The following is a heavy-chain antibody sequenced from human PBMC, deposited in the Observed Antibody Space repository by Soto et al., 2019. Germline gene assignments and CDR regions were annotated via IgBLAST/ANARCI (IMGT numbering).Heavy chain of an antibody. V-gene: IGHV1-69*02. Sequence: QVQLVQSGAEVKKPGSSLRVSCKASGETFNFYTINWVRQAPGLRLEWLGRIIPYLSVSNYAQKFQGRVTITADKSTNTAYMEVRSLRSEDTAMYYCATSFGSGYRAFDYWGQGALVTVSS. CDR3: ATSFGSGYRAFDY. J-gene: IGHJ4*02. CDR1: GETFNFYT. CDR2: IIPYLSVS. D-gene: IGHD3-10*01.